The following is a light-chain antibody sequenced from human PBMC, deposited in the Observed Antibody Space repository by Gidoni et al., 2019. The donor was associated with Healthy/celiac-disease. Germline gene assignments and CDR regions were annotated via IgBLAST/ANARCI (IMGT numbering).Light chain of an antibody. CDR3: QQYNSYLYT. CDR2: KAS. J-gene: IGKJ2*01. Sequence: DIQMTQSPSTLSASVGDRVTITCRASQSISSWLAWYQRKPGKAPKLLIYKASSLESGVPSRFSGSGSGTEFTLTISSLQPDDFATYYCQQYNSYLYTFGQGIKLEIK. V-gene: IGKV1-5*03. CDR1: QSISSW.